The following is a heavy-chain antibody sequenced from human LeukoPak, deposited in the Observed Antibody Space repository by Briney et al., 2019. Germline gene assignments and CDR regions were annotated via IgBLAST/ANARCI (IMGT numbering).Heavy chain of an antibody. Sequence: ASVKVSCKASGYTFTGYYMHWARQAPGQGLEWMGWINPNSGGTNYAQKFQGRVTMTRDTSISTAYMELSRLRSDDTAVYYCASSYCSSTSCYNFDYWGQGTLVTVSS. CDR3: ASSYCSSTSCYNFDY. CDR2: INPNSGGT. V-gene: IGHV1-2*02. J-gene: IGHJ4*02. CDR1: GYTFTGYY. D-gene: IGHD2-2*01.